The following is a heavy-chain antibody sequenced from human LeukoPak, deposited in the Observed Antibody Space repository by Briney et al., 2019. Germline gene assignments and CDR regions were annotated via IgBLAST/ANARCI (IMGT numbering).Heavy chain of an antibody. CDR3: VKDPYYYGSGSYSH. CDR1: GFTSSSYA. J-gene: IGHJ4*02. D-gene: IGHD3-10*01. Sequence: GGSLRLSCSASGFTSSSYAMHWVRQAPGKGLEYVSAISSNGGSTYYADSVRGRFTISRDNSKNTLYLQMSSLRAEDTAVYYCVKDPYYYGSGSYSHWGQGTLVTVSS. V-gene: IGHV3-64D*06. CDR2: ISSNGGST.